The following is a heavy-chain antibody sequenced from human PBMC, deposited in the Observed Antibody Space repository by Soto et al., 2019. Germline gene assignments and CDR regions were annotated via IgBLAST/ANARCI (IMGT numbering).Heavy chain of an antibody. CDR3: ARLRRGYGGYDLLSYYLDY. CDR1: GFTFSSYA. V-gene: IGHV3-30-3*01. J-gene: IGHJ4*02. Sequence: QVQLVESGGGVVQPGRSLRLSCAASGFTFSSYAMHWVRQAPGKGLEWVAVISYVGSNKYYADSVKGRFTISRDNSKHTLYLQMNSLRAEDTAVYYCARLRRGYGGYDLLSYYLDYWGQGNMVAVSA. CDR2: ISYVGSNK. D-gene: IGHD5-12*01.